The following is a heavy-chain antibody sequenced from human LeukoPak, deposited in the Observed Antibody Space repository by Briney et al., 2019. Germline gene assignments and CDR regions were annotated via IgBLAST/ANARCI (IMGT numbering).Heavy chain of an antibody. D-gene: IGHD3-22*01. V-gene: IGHV3-23*01. CDR1: GFTFSSYA. CDR2: ISGSGGST. J-gene: IGHJ4*02. Sequence: PGGSLRLSCAASGFTFSSYAMSWVRQAPGKGLEWVSAISGSGGSTYYADSVKGRFTISRDNSKNTLYLQMNSLRAEDTAVYYCAKASKYYYDSSGYPDYWGQGTLVTVSS. CDR3: AKASKYYYDSSGYPDY.